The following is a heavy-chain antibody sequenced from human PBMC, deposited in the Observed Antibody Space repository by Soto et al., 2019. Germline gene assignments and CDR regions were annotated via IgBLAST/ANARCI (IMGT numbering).Heavy chain of an antibody. D-gene: IGHD2-2*01. V-gene: IGHV1-69*01. CDR2: IIPIFGTA. J-gene: IGHJ3*02. CDR1: GGTFSSYA. Sequence: QVQLVQSGAEVKKPGSSVKVSCKASGGTFSSYAISWVRQAPGQGLEWMGGIIPIFGTANYAQKFQGRVTITADESTSTAYMELGSVRSEDTAVYYCASEMDCSSTGCHDSYDAFDIWGQGRTVTVSS. CDR3: ASEMDCSSTGCHDSYDAFDI.